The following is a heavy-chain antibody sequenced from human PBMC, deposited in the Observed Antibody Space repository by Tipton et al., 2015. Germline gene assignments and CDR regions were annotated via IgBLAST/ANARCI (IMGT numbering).Heavy chain of an antibody. CDR3: ARDRRFYGMDV. CDR2: TYYGGST. V-gene: IGHV4-59*01. Sequence: TLSLTCTVSGGSISHYYWSWIRQPPGKGLEWIGYTYYGGSTNNNPSLKSRVTISVDTSKNHFSLRLSSVTAADTAVYYCARDRRFYGMDVWGQGTTVTVSS. CDR1: GGSISHYY. D-gene: IGHD3-16*01. J-gene: IGHJ6*02.